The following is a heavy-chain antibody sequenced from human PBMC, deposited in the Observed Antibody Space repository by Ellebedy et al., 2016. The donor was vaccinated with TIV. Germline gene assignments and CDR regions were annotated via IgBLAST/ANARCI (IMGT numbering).Heavy chain of an antibody. CDR2: IWYDGSNK. V-gene: IGHV3-33*01. CDR3: ARDHTMVRGVTNYGMDV. J-gene: IGHJ6*02. Sequence: GGSLRLSXAASGFTFSSYGMHWVRQAPGKGLEWVAVIWYDGSNKYYADSVKGRFTISRDNSKNTLYLQMNSLRAEDTAVYYCARDHTMVRGVTNYGMDVWGQGTTVTVSS. D-gene: IGHD3-10*01. CDR1: GFTFSSYG.